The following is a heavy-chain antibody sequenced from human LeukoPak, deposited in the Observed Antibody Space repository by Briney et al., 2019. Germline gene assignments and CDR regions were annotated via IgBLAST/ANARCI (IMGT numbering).Heavy chain of an antibody. J-gene: IGHJ6*03. Sequence: ASVKVSCKTSGYTFTSFDINWVRQATGQGLEWVGWMNPNSGNTGYAQRFQGGVSMTSNTSVSTAYMELSSLTSEDTAVYYCARGSHGSGSPSPYYYYMDVWGKGTTVTVPS. CDR2: MNPNSGNT. CDR1: GYTFTSFD. V-gene: IGHV1-8*02. CDR3: ARGSHGSGSPSPYYYYMDV. D-gene: IGHD3-10*01.